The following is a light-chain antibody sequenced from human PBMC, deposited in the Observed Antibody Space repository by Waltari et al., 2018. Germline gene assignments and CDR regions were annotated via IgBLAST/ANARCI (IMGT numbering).Light chain of an antibody. Sequence: EIVLTQSPGTLSLSPGERATLSCRASQSIGIYLAWYQQKSGQAPRLLIYHASSRATGIPDRFSGSGSGTDFSLTISRREPEDFAVYYCQNYERLPATFGQGTKVEIK. CDR2: HAS. J-gene: IGKJ1*01. CDR1: QSIGIY. V-gene: IGKV3-20*01. CDR3: QNYERLPAT.